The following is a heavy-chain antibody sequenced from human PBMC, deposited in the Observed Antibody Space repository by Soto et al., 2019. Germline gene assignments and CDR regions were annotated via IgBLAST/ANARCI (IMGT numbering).Heavy chain of an antibody. CDR2: IIPIFGTA. Sequence: QVQLVQSGAEVKKPGSSVKVSCKASGGTFSSYAISWVRQAPGQGLEWMGGIIPIFGTANYAQKFQGRVTITADESTSTAYMELSSLRSEDTAVYYCARRWEWERLRDDAFDIWGQGTMVTVSS. D-gene: IGHD1-26*01. CDR1: GGTFSSYA. J-gene: IGHJ3*02. CDR3: ARRWEWERLRDDAFDI. V-gene: IGHV1-69*01.